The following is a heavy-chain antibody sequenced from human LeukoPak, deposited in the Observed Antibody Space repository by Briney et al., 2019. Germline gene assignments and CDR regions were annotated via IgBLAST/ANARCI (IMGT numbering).Heavy chain of an antibody. D-gene: IGHD5-18*01. Sequence: GRSLRLSCAASGFTFSSYGMHWVRQAPGKGLEWVAVISYDGSNKYYADSVKGRFTISRDNSKNTLYLQMNSLRAEDTAVYYCARDNSSRYYYGMDVWGQGTTVTVSS. CDR3: ARDNSSRYYYGMDV. J-gene: IGHJ6*02. CDR2: ISYDGSNK. CDR1: GFTFSSYG. V-gene: IGHV3-30*03.